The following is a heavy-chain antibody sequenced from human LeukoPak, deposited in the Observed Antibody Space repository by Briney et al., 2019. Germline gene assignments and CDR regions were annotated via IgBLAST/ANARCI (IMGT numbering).Heavy chain of an antibody. V-gene: IGHV4-34*01. CDR1: GGSFSGYY. CDR3: ARDSYSSGF. D-gene: IGHD6-19*01. Sequence: PSETLSLTCAVYGGSFSGYYWSWIRQPPGKGLEWIGEINHSGSTNYNPSLKSRVTISVDTSKNQFSLKLSSVTAADTAVYYCARDSYSSGFWVQGTLVTVSS. CDR2: INHSGST. J-gene: IGHJ4*02.